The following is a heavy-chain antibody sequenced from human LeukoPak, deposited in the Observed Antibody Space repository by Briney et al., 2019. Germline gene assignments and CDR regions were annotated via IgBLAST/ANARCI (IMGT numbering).Heavy chain of an antibody. Sequence: SETLSLSCNASGGSISSYYWSWIRQPAGKGLEWIGRIYTSGSTNYNPSLQRRVTTSVETSKKQLSLKLSTVSAADTAVYYCGGVIRGGGDWIFDYGGQEPWSPSPQ. V-gene: IGHV4-4*07. J-gene: IGHJ4*01. CDR1: GGSISSYY. D-gene: IGHD2-21*02. CDR2: IYTSGST. CDR3: GGVIRGGGDWIFDY.